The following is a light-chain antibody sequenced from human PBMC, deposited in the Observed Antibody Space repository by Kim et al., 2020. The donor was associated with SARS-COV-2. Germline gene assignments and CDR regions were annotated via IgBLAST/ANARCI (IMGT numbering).Light chain of an antibody. V-gene: IGLV2-8*01. J-gene: IGLJ1*01. CDR1: NSDVGAHNY. CDR2: EVS. CDR3: SSHAGSFYV. Sequence: PGQSVTISCTGTNSDVGAHNYVSWYQQHPGKAPKLMIYEVSKRPSGVPDRFSGSKSGNTASLTVSGLQPEDEADYYCSSHAGSFYVFGTGTKVTVL.